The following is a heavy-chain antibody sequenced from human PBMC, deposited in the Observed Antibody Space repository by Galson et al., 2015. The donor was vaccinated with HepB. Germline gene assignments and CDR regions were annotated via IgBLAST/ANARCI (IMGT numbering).Heavy chain of an antibody. Sequence: SCKASGYTFTSYAMHWVRQAPGQRLEWMGWINAGNGNTKYSQKFQGRVTITRDTSASTAYMELSSLRSEDTAVYYCARDLQQLARYYYYYYMDVWGKGTTVTVSS. CDR3: ARDLQQLARYYYYYYMDV. V-gene: IGHV1-3*01. D-gene: IGHD6-13*01. J-gene: IGHJ6*03. CDR1: GYTFTSYA. CDR2: INAGNGNT.